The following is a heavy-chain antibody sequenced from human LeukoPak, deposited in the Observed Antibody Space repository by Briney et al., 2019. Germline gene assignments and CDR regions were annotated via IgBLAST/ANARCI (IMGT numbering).Heavy chain of an antibody. V-gene: IGHV4-34*01. CDR2: INDSGST. D-gene: IGHD3-10*01. J-gene: IGHJ5*02. CDR3: ARDTAQYYYGSGSYYNGWFDP. Sequence: SETLSLTCAVYGGSFNGYYWSWIRQPPGKGLEWIGEINDSGSTNYNPSLKSRVTISVDTSKNQFSLKLSSVTAADTAVYYCARDTAQYYYGSGSYYNGWFDPWGQGTLVTVSS. CDR1: GGSFNGYY.